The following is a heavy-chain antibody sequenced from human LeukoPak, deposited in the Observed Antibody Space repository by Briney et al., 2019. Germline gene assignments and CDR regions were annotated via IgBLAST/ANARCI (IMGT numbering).Heavy chain of an antibody. CDR3: ARGSFGSSGYYYFDY. D-gene: IGHD3-22*01. Sequence: SQTLSLTCTVSGGSISSGGYYWSWIRQHPGKGLEWIGYIYHSGSTYYNPSLKSQVTISVDRSKNQFSLKLSSVTAADTAVYYCARGSFGSSGYYYFDYWGQGTLVTVSS. CDR1: GGSISSGGYY. V-gene: IGHV4-30-2*01. CDR2: IYHSGST. J-gene: IGHJ4*02.